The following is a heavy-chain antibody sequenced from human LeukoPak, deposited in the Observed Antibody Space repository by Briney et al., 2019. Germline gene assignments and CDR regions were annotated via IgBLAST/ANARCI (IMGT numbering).Heavy chain of an antibody. Sequence: GASVKVSCKASGYTFTSYYMHWVRQAPGQGLEWMGGIIPIFGTANYAQKFQGRVTITADESTSTAYMELSSLRSEDTAVYYCARGVFRYSYSYFQHWGQGTLVTVSS. J-gene: IGHJ1*01. D-gene: IGHD5-18*01. V-gene: IGHV1-69*13. CDR1: GYTFTSYY. CDR2: IIPIFGTA. CDR3: ARGVFRYSYSYFQH.